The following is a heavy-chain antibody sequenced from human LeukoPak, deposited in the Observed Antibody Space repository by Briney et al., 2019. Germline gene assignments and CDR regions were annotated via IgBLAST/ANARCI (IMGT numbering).Heavy chain of an antibody. Sequence: GGSLRLSCVASGFTFSSYSMNWVRQAPGEGLEWVSYIGTSSSTIYYADSVKGRFTISRDNAKNSLYLQMSSLRDEDTAVYYCARAAYASSPDYWGQGTLVTVSS. V-gene: IGHV3-48*02. CDR2: IGTSSSTI. D-gene: IGHD6-13*01. CDR3: ARAAYASSPDY. CDR1: GFTFSSYS. J-gene: IGHJ4*02.